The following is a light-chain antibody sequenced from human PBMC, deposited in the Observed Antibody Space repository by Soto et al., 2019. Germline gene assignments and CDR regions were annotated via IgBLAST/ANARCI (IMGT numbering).Light chain of an antibody. CDR1: QSISTW. CDR3: QQYDTYWT. CDR2: KAS. Sequence: DIQMTQSPSTLSASVGDSVTITCRANQSISTWLAWYQQKPGKAPKLLIYKASSLQSGVPSRFSGSGSGTEFTLAISTLQPDDFATYYCQQYDTYWTFGQGTKVEIK. J-gene: IGKJ1*01. V-gene: IGKV1-5*03.